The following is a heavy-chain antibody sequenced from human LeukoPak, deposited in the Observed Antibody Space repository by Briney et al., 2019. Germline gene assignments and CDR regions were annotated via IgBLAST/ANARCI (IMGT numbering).Heavy chain of an antibody. Sequence: PGGSLRLSCAASGFTVSSNYMTWVRQPPGKGLEWVSVIYSGGSTYYADSVKVGFTISRDNSKNTLYLQMNSLRAEDTAVYYCAKDAATGYLLAYCGGDCYSGFDYWGQGTLVTVSS. CDR1: GFTVSSNY. CDR2: IYSGGST. CDR3: AKDAATGYLLAYCGGDCYSGFDY. J-gene: IGHJ4*02. V-gene: IGHV3-53*01. D-gene: IGHD2-21*02.